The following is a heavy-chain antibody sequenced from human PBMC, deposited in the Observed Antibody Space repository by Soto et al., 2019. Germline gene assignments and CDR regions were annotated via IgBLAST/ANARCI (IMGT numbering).Heavy chain of an antibody. CDR2: IIPIFGTT. CDR1: GGTFSTYG. J-gene: IGHJ5*02. CDR3: ASGGVRVFYSPLRNDP. D-gene: IGHD3-3*01. Sequence: QVQLVQSGAEVKTPGSSVKVSCKSSGGTFSTYGFFWVRQAPGQGLDWMGGIIPIFGTTNYAQKFQDRVTITTDESKSRVYTELTSVKSRDTAVYYCASGGVRVFYSPLRNDPWGQGTQVTVSS. V-gene: IGHV1-69*01.